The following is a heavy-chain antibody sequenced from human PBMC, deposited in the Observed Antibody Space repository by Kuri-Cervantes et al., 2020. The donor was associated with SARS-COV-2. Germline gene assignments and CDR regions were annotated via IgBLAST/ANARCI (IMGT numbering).Heavy chain of an antibody. CDR3: ARGSTVTRNYYYYYYMDV. Sequence: ASVNVSCKASGYTFTSYYMHWVRQAPGQGLEWMGIINPSGGSTSYAQKFQGRVTMTRDTSTSTVYLELSSLRSEDTAVYYCARGSTVTRNYYYYYYMDVWGKGTTVTVSS. J-gene: IGHJ6*03. D-gene: IGHD4-11*01. V-gene: IGHV1-46*01. CDR1: GYTFTSYY. CDR2: INPSGGST.